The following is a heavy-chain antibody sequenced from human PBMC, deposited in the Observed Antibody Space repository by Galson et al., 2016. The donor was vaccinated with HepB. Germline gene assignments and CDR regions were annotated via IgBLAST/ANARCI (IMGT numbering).Heavy chain of an antibody. J-gene: IGHJ6*02. CDR2: ISWNSGSI. V-gene: IGHV3-9*01. CDR1: GFTFDDYA. CDR3: AKGQRSTWWDGMDV. D-gene: IGHD6-13*01. Sequence: SLRLSCAASGFTFDDYAMYWVRQAPGEGLEWVSGISWNSGSIGYADSVKGRFAISRDNAKNSLYLQMNSLRAEDTALYYCAKGQRSTWWDGMDVWGQGTTVTVSS.